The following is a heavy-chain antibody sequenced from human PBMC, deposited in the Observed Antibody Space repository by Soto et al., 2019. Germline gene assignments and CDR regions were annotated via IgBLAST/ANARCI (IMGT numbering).Heavy chain of an antibody. J-gene: IGHJ3*02. D-gene: IGHD3-9*01. CDR3: ARHLTLRYFDGFEPAPAFDX. CDR2: IYDSGST. V-gene: IGHV4-59*01. Sequence: NPSETLSLTCTVSGGSISSYYWSWIRQPPGKGLEWIVYIYDSGSTNYNPSLKSRVTISVETSKNQFSLKLSSVTAADTAVYYCARHLTLRYFDGFEPAPAFDXWGQVTMFTVS. CDR1: GGSISSYY.